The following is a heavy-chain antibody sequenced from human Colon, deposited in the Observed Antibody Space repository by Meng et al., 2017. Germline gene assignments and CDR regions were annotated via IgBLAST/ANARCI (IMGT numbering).Heavy chain of an antibody. CDR1: GYLFSYYA. CDR2: SNTKTGNP. J-gene: IGHJ4*02. V-gene: IGHV7-4-1*02. D-gene: IGHD6-13*01. CDR3: AREGSDSWIDY. Sequence: HVQLVQSASKLKKPGASVKVTCKTSGYLFSYYAMNWVRQAPGRGIEWMGWSNTKTGNPTYAQDFTGRFVFSLDTSVSTAYLQINDLKADDTAVYYCAREGSDSWIDYWGQGTLVTVSS.